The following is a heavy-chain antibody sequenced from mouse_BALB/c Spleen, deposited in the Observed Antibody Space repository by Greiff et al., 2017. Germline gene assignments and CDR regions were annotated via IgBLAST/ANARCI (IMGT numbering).Heavy chain of an antibody. D-gene: IGHD1-1*01. CDR2: IRNKANGYTT. CDR1: GFTFTDYY. V-gene: IGHV7-3*02. CDR3: ARDRPNYYGSSYWYFDV. Sequence: DVKLVESGGGLVQPGGSLRLSCATSGFTFTDYYMSWVRQPPGKALEWLGFIRNKANGYTTEYSASVKGRFTISRDNSQSILYLQMNTLRAEDSATYYCARDRPNYYGSSYWYFDVWGAGTTVTVSS. J-gene: IGHJ1*01.